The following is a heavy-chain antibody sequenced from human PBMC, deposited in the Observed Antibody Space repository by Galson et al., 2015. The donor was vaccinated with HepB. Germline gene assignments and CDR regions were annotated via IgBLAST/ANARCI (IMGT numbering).Heavy chain of an antibody. CDR1: GFTFSSYG. V-gene: IGHV3-30*03. Sequence: SLRLSCAASGFTFSSYGMHWVRQAPGKGLEWVALISYDDSNKYYADSVKGRFTVSRDNSNNTLYLQMSSLRVEDTAVYYCARDHGSGSYYTNFDYWGQGTLVTVSS. J-gene: IGHJ4*02. CDR2: ISYDDSNK. CDR3: ARDHGSGSYYTNFDY. D-gene: IGHD3-10*01.